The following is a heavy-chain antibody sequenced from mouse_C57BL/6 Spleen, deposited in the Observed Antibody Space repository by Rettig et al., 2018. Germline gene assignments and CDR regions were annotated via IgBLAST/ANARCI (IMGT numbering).Heavy chain of an antibody. CDR2: YT. J-gene: IGHJ2*01. CDR3: ARGYYFDY. V-gene: IGHV1-4*01. Sequence: YTKYNQKFKDKATLTADKSSSTAYMQLSSLTSEDSAVYYCARGYYFDYWGQGTTLTVSS.